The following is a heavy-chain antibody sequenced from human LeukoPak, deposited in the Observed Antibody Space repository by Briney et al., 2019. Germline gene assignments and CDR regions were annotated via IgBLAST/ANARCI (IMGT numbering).Heavy chain of an antibody. CDR2: MSPNSGDT. V-gene: IGHV1-8*01. J-gene: IGHJ6*02. CDR1: GYTFASYD. D-gene: IGHD1-26*01. CDR3: ARDQWELYYYYGMDV. Sequence: GASVKVSCKASGYTFASYDFNWVRQATGQRPEWMGWMSPNSGDTGYAQKFQDRVTMTRNTSISTAYMELSSLRSDDTAVYYCARDQWELYYYYGMDVWGQGTTVTVSS.